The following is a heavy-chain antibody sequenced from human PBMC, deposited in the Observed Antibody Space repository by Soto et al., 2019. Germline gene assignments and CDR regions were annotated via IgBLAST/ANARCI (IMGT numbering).Heavy chain of an antibody. Sequence: GGSLRLSCAASGFTFSSYWMHWVRQAPGKGLVWVSRINSDGSSTSYADSVKGRFTISRDNAKNTLYLQMNSLRAEDTAVYYCASIGYCSGGSCYSVHNWFDPWGQGTLVTVSS. CDR3: ASIGYCSGGSCYSVHNWFDP. D-gene: IGHD2-15*01. CDR2: INSDGSST. J-gene: IGHJ5*02. V-gene: IGHV3-74*01. CDR1: GFTFSSYW.